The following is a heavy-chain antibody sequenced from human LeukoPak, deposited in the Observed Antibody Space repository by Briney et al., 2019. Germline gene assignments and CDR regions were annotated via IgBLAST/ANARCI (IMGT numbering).Heavy chain of an antibody. CDR3: ARDGGGPLD. V-gene: IGHV3-7*01. CDR2: IKQEGTEK. J-gene: IGHJ4*02. CDR1: GFTFRNSW. Sequence: GGSLRLSCAASGFTFRNSWMSWVRQAPGKLLEWVANIKQEGTEKNYVDSVKGRFTISRDNARNSLYLQMNSLRAEDTAVYYCARDGGGPLDWGQGTLVTVSS. D-gene: IGHD3-10*01.